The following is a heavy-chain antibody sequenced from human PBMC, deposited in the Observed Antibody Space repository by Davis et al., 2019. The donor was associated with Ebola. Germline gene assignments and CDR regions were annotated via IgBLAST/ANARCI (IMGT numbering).Heavy chain of an antibody. V-gene: IGHV3-30*03. CDR3: ARAILQLWTL. CDR1: GFIFSTYG. J-gene: IGHJ4*02. D-gene: IGHD5-18*01. CDR2: MSHNGNDK. Sequence: PGGSLRLSCAASGFIFSTYGMHWVRLAPGRGLEWVAVMSHNGNDKYYADFVKGRFTISRDNAKNSLYLQMNSLRAEDTAVYYCARAILQLWTLWGQGTLVTVSS.